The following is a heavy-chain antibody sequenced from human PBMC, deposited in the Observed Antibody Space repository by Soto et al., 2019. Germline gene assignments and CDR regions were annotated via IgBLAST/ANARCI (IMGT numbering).Heavy chain of an antibody. V-gene: IGHV1-69*02. CDR1: VGTFSDYH. CDR2: IIPKLGIT. D-gene: IGHD2-8*01. Sequence: VQLVQSGAEVKRPGSSVKVSCKAPVGTFSDYHIAWVRQARGQGLEWMGRIIPKLGITNYAHKFQDIVRITADKPTSTAYMELTSLRYEDTAVYFCARVEGTRTTNFYHYMDVWGEGTSVTVS. J-gene: IGHJ6*03. CDR3: ARVEGTRTTNFYHYMDV.